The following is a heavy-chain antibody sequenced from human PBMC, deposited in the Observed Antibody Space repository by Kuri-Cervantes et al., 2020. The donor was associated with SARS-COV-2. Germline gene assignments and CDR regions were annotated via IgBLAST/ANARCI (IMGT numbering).Heavy chain of an antibody. CDR3: ASLWFGEPGYYFDY. V-gene: IGHV4-34*01. Sequence: SQTPSLTCAVYGGSFSGYCWSWIRQPPGKGLEWIGEINHSGSTNYNPSLKSRVTISVDTSKNQFSLKLSSVTAADTAVYYCASLWFGEPGYYFDYWGQGNLVTVSS. CDR2: INHSGST. D-gene: IGHD3-10*01. CDR1: GGSFSGYC. J-gene: IGHJ4*02.